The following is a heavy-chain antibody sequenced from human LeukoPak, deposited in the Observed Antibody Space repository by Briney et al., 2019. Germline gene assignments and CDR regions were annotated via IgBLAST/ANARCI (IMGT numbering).Heavy chain of an antibody. J-gene: IGHJ5*02. CDR2: INPSGGST. D-gene: IGHD3-3*01. V-gene: IGHV1-46*01. Sequence: ASVKVSCKASGYTFTSYYMHWVRQAPGQVLEWMGIINPSGGSTSYAQKFQGRVTMTRDTSTSTVYMELSSLRSEDTAVYYCARDQTTYYDFWSGYYPLFNWFDPWGQGTLVTVSS. CDR3: ARDQTTYYDFWSGYYPLFNWFDP. CDR1: GYTFTSYY.